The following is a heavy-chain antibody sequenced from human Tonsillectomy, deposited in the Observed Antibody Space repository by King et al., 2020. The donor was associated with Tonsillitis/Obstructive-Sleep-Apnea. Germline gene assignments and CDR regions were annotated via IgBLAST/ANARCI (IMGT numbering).Heavy chain of an antibody. J-gene: IGHJ3*02. Sequence: VQLVESGGGVVQPGRSLRLSCAASGVTFSSYGMHWVRQAPGKGLEWVAVISYDGSNKYYADSVKGRFTISRDNSKNTLYLQMNSLRAEDTAVYYCAKQDGAFDIWGQGTMVTVSS. V-gene: IGHV3-30*18. D-gene: IGHD2-15*01. CDR2: ISYDGSNK. CDR3: AKQDGAFDI. CDR1: GVTFSSYG.